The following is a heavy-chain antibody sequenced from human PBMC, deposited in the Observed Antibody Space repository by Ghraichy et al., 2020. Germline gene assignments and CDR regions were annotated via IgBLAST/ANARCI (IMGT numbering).Heavy chain of an antibody. D-gene: IGHD3-10*01. CDR3: AREDLWFGELYYPSSNWYFDL. CDR1: GFTFSSYA. CDR2: ISYDGSNK. J-gene: IGHJ2*01. V-gene: IGHV3-30*04. Sequence: GGSLRLSCAASGFTFSSYAMHWVRQAPGKGLEWVAVISYDGSNKYYVDSVKGRFTISRDNSKNTLYLQMNSLRAEDTAVYYCAREDLWFGELYYPSSNWYFDLWGRGTLVTVSS.